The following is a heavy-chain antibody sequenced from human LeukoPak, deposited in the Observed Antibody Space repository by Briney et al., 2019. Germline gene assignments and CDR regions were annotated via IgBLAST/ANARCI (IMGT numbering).Heavy chain of an antibody. J-gene: IGHJ4*02. V-gene: IGHV3-30-3*01. D-gene: IGHD3-16*01. CDR2: ISYDGSNK. Sequence: GRSLRLSCAASGFTFSSYAMHWVRQAPGKGLEWVAVISYDGSNKYYADSVKGRFTISRDNSKNTLYLQMNTLRAEDTAVYYCAKGDLYVGFDYWGQGTLVTVSS. CDR3: AKGDLYVGFDY. CDR1: GFTFSSYA.